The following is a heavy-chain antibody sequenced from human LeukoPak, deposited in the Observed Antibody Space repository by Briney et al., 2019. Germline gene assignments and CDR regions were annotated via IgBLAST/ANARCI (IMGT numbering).Heavy chain of an antibody. CDR2: IIPIFGTA. CDR3: ARGETNHFGELPH. V-gene: IGHV1-69*13. Sequence: WASVKVSCKASGGTFSSYAISWVRQAPGQGLEWMGGIIPIFGTANYAQKFQGRVTITADESTSTAYMELSSLRSEDTAVYYCARGETNHFGELPHWGQGTLVTVSS. CDR1: GGTFSSYA. J-gene: IGHJ4*02. D-gene: IGHD3-10*01.